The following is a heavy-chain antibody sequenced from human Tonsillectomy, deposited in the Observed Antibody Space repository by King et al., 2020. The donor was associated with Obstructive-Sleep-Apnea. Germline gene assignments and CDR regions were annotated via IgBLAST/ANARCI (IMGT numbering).Heavy chain of an antibody. J-gene: IGHJ1*01. CDR2: ISVNSGRR. Sequence: QLVQSGGGLVQPGRSLRLSFAASGFTFDDYAMHWFRQAPGKGLEWVSGISVNSGRRGYAGSLKGLFTISRDNAKNSLYLQVNNLRAEDTALYYCAKDGSSSWVEYFHHWGQGTLVTVSS. CDR3: AKDGSSSWVEYFHH. CDR1: GFTFDDYA. V-gene: IGHV3-9*01. D-gene: IGHD6-13*01.